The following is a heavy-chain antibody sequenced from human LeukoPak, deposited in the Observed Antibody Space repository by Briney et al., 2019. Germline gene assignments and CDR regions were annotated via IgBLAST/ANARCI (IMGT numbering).Heavy chain of an antibody. CDR1: GFTFDAYA. D-gene: IGHD1-26*01. J-gene: IGHJ4*02. Sequence: PGGSLRLSCAASGFTFDAYAMHWVRQAPGKGLEWVCVISGDGGSTYYADSVKGRFTISRDTSKDFLYLQMNSLTTDDTALYYCAKVRYRGSYFDYWGQGTLVTVSS. V-gene: IGHV3-43*02. CDR2: ISGDGGST. CDR3: AKVRYRGSYFDY.